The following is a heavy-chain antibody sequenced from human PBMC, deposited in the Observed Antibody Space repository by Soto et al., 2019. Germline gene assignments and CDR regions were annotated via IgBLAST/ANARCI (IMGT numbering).Heavy chain of an antibody. Sequence: QLQLQESGPGLVKPSETLSLTCTVSGGSISSSSYYWGWIRQPPGQGLEWIGSIYYSGRTYYNPSLKSRVTISVDTSKNQFSLKLSSVTAADTAVYYCARHGIAAAGTDYYYGMDVWGQGTTVTVSS. CDR1: GGSISSSSYY. CDR2: IYYSGRT. D-gene: IGHD6-13*01. J-gene: IGHJ6*02. V-gene: IGHV4-39*01. CDR3: ARHGIAAAGTDYYYGMDV.